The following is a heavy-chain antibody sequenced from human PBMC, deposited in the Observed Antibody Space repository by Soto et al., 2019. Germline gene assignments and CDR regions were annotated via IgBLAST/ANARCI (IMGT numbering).Heavy chain of an antibody. J-gene: IGHJ3*02. Sequence: QVQLVQSGAEVKKPGASVKVSCKASGYTFTSYYMHWVRQAPGQGLEWMGIINPSGGSTSYAQKFQGRVTMTRDTSTSTVYMELSSLRSEDTAVYYCVRPGITMVRGVIITAGAFDIWGQGTMVTVSS. CDR1: GYTFTSYY. CDR2: INPSGGST. V-gene: IGHV1-46*01. CDR3: VRPGITMVRGVIITAGAFDI. D-gene: IGHD3-10*01.